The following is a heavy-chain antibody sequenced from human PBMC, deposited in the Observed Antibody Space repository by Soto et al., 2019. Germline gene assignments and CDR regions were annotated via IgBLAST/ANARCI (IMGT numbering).Heavy chain of an antibody. J-gene: IGHJ4*01. CDR1: GDSVSSHSAG. Sequence: SQTLSLTCAITGDSVSSHSAGWIWVRHSPSRGLEWLGRTYYRSKWYYEYAVSVRGRITINPDTSKNQYSLQLNSVTPEDTAVYFCARGEQYSGRIFDYWGQGTLVTVSS. CDR2: TYYRSKWYY. CDR3: ARGEQYSGRIFDY. D-gene: IGHD1-26*01. V-gene: IGHV6-1*01.